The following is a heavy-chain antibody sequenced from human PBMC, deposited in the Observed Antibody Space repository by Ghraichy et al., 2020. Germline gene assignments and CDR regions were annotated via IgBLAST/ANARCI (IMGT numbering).Heavy chain of an antibody. D-gene: IGHD6-19*01. V-gene: IGHV3-21*01. J-gene: IGHJ4*02. CDR1: GFTFSSYS. CDR3: ARDGTYSSGWYDIGY. CDR2: ISSSSSYI. Sequence: ESLRLSCAASGFTFSSYSMNWVRQAPGKGLEWVSSISSSSSYIYYADSVKGRFTISRDNAKNSLYLQMNSLRAEDTAVYYCARDGTYSSGWYDIGYWGQGTLVTVSS.